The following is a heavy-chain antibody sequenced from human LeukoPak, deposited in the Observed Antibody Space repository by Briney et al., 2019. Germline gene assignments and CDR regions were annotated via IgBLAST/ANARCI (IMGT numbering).Heavy chain of an antibody. D-gene: IGHD3-22*01. CDR1: GFTFSSYA. CDR2: ISGSGGST. Sequence: GGSLRLSCAASGFTFSSYAISWVRQAPGKGLEWVSAISGSGGSTYYADSVKGRFTISRDNSKNTLYLQMNSLRAEDTAVYYCARALYYYDSSGYGPDYYYYGMDVWGQGTTVTVSS. V-gene: IGHV3-23*01. CDR3: ARALYYYDSSGYGPDYYYYGMDV. J-gene: IGHJ6*02.